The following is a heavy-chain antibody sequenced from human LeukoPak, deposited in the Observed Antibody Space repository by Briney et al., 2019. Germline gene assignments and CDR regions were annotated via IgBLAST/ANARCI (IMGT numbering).Heavy chain of an antibody. CDR1: GFTFSSYG. Sequence: GRSLRLSCAASGFTFSSYGMHWVRQAPGKGLEWVAFMSYDGSNKYYADSVKGRFTISRDNSKNTLYPQMNSLRAEDTALYYCAKNTVAATWGPFDYWGQGTLVTVSS. V-gene: IGHV3-30*18. CDR2: MSYDGSNK. D-gene: IGHD6-19*01. J-gene: IGHJ4*02. CDR3: AKNTVAATWGPFDY.